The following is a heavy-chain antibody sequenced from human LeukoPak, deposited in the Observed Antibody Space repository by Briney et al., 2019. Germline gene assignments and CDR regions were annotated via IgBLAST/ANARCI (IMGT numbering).Heavy chain of an antibody. Sequence: GVSVKVSCKASGGTFSSYAISWVRQAPGQGLEWMGGIIPIFGTANYAQKFQGRVTITADESTSTAYMELSSLRSEDTAVYYCARDLWSRIAARQDPYYYYGMDVWGQGTTVTVSS. CDR3: ARDLWSRIAARQDPYYYYGMDV. J-gene: IGHJ6*02. V-gene: IGHV1-69*13. CDR1: GGTFSSYA. D-gene: IGHD6-6*01. CDR2: IIPIFGTA.